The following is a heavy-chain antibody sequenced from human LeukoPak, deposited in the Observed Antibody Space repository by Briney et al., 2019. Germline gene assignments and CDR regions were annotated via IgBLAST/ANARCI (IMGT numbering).Heavy chain of an antibody. CDR3: ARAPDDILTGPPDY. CDR1: GVSISSSSYY. J-gene: IGHJ4*02. V-gene: IGHV4-39*01. Sequence: SETLSLTCTVSGVSISSSSYYWGWIRQPPGKGLEWIGSIYYSGSTYYNPSLKSRVTISVDTSKNQFSLKLSSVTAADTAVYYCARAPDDILTGPPDYWGQGTLVTVSS. CDR2: IYYSGST. D-gene: IGHD3-9*01.